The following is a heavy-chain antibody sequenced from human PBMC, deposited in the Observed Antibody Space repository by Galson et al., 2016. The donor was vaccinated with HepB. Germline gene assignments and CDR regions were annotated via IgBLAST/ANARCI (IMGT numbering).Heavy chain of an antibody. CDR2: ISGDGGTT. CDR1: GFTLRPFA. J-gene: IGHJ3*02. Sequence: SLRLSCAASGFTLRPFAMYWVRQSPGKGLECVSAISGDGGTTSYANSVKGRFTISRDNSKNTLYLQMGRVRTEDMALYFCARGRADWGNAFDIWGQGTMVTVSS. D-gene: IGHD7-27*01. CDR3: ARGRADWGNAFDI. V-gene: IGHV3-64*01.